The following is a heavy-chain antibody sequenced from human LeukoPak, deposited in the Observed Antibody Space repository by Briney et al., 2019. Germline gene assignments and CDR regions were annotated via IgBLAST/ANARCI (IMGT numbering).Heavy chain of an antibody. CDR1: GFTVSSNY. V-gene: IGHV3-53*01. CDR3: ARSGYYDSSALNWFDP. Sequence: GGSLRLSCAASGFTVSSNYMSWVRQAPGKGLEWVSVIYSGGSTFYADSVKGRFSISRDNSKNTLYLQMNSLRVEDTAVYYCARSGYYDSSALNWFDPWGQGTLVTVSS. J-gene: IGHJ5*02. CDR2: IYSGGST. D-gene: IGHD3-22*01.